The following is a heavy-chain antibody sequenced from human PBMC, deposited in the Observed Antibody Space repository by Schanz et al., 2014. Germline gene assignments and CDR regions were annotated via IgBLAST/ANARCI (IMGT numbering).Heavy chain of an antibody. CDR1: GFSFSGYG. CDR3: AKEESPPSLVDY. V-gene: IGHV3-30*19. CDR2: ISYDGSNQ. J-gene: IGHJ4*02. Sequence: QVQLVESGGGLVKPGGSLRLSCAASGFSFSGYGMHWVRQAPGKGLEWVAAISYDGSNQYYTDSVKGRFTVSRDNSKNTVYLQMNSLRAEDTAVYYCAKEESPPSLVDYWGQGTLVTVSS.